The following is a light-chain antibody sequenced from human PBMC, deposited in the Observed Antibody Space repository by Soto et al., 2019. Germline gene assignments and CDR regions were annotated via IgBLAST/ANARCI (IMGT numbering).Light chain of an antibody. CDR1: QNINNY. J-gene: IGKJ1*01. V-gene: IGKV1-39*01. CDR2: AAS. CDR3: HQRYSTWT. Sequence: HSNRFHSSVSASLADRLTITCRASQNINNYLHWYQLKPGKAPKLLIYAASNLQHGVPPRFSGSGSGTEFARTISSLQTEDFETYYCHQRYSTWTFVQGTKVDIK.